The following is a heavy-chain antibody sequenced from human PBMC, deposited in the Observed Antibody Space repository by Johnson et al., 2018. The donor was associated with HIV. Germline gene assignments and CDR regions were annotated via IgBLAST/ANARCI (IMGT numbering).Heavy chain of an antibody. CDR3: AKDIFTWNYEGSRAFDI. CDR2: ISWNSGSI. Sequence: VQLVESGGVVVQPGGSLRLSCETSGFTFDDYAMHWVRQAPGKGLEWVSGISWNSGSIGYADSVKGRFTISRDNAKNSLYLQMNSLRAEDTALYYCAKDIFTWNYEGSRAFDIWGQGTMVTVSS. V-gene: IGHV3-9*01. CDR1: GFTFDDYA. D-gene: IGHD1-7*01. J-gene: IGHJ3*02.